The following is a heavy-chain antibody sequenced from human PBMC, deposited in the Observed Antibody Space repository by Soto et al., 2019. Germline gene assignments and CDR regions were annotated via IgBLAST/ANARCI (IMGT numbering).Heavy chain of an antibody. CDR3: ARDLYYGGNYEY. CDR1: GFTFSSYS. D-gene: IGHD2-21*01. J-gene: IGHJ4*01. V-gene: IGHV3-48*02. CDR2: ISSSSTNT. Sequence: EVQLVESGGGLVQPGGSLRLSCAASGFTFSSYSMNWVRQAPGKGLEWVSYISSSSTNTYYADSVKGRFTISRDNAKNSLYLQMNSLRDEDTAVYYCARDLYYGGNYEYWGHGTLVTVSS.